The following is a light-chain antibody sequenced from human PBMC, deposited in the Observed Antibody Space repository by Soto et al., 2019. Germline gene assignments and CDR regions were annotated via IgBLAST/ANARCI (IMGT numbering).Light chain of an antibody. V-gene: IGKV3-15*01. Sequence: EIVMTQSPATLSVSPGERATLSGRASQSVSSNLAWYQPKTGQAPRLLIYGASTKATGIPARFSGSGSGTEFTLTISSLQSEDFAVYYCQQYNNWPQALTFGGGTKVEIK. CDR1: QSVSSN. J-gene: IGKJ4*01. CDR3: QQYNNWPQALT. CDR2: GAS.